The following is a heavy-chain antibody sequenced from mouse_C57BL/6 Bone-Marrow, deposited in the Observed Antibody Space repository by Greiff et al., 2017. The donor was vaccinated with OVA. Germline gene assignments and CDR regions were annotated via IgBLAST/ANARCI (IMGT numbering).Heavy chain of an antibody. D-gene: IGHD2-3*01. J-gene: IGHJ2*01. CDR3: ARWLLPFYFDY. CDR2: IRSGSSTI. V-gene: IGHV5-17*01. Sequence: EVKLVESGGGLVKPGGSLKLSCAASGFTFSDYGMHWVRQAPEKGLEWVAYIRSGSSTINYADTVKGRFTISRDNANNTLFLQMTSLRSEDTARYYCARWLLPFYFDYWGQGTTLTVSS. CDR1: GFTFSDYG.